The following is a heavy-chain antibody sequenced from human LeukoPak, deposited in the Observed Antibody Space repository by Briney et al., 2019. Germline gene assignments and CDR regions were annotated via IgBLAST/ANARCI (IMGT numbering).Heavy chain of an antibody. CDR1: GGSISSYY. V-gene: IGHV4-59*01. D-gene: IGHD4-23*01. Sequence: SETLSLTCTVSGGSISSYYWSWIRQPPGKGRGWIGYIYYSGSTNCNPSVKSRVAMSVATSKKQFSLKLSSLTAADTAVYYCASGGTAVIAPYAFDIWGQGTMVTVSS. J-gene: IGHJ3*02. CDR3: ASGGTAVIAPYAFDI. CDR2: IYYSGST.